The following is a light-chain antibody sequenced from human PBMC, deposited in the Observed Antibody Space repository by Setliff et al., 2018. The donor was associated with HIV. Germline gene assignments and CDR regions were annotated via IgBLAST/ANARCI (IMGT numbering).Light chain of an antibody. CDR2: EVN. Sequence: QPASVSGSPGQSIPISCTGASSDIGSYNLVSWYQHHPGGAPKLIIYEVNRRPSEVSARFSGSKSGNTASLTIPDLQADDEADYYCCSHTGDSALNVFGSGTQGTVL. CDR3: CSHTGDSALNV. J-gene: IGLJ1*01. CDR1: SSDIGSYNL. V-gene: IGLV2-23*02.